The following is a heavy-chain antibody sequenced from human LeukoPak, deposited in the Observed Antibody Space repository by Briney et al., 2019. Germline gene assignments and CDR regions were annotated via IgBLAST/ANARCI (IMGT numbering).Heavy chain of an antibody. CDR3: AKDRGPPITIFPWWAFDI. CDR1: GFTFSSYG. Sequence: PGKSLRLSCAASGFTFSSYGMHWVRQAPGKGLEWVAVISYDGSNKYYADSVKGRFTISRDNSKNTLYLQMNSLRAEDTAVYYCAKDRGPPITIFPWWAFDIWGQGTMVTVSS. J-gene: IGHJ3*02. V-gene: IGHV3-30*18. D-gene: IGHD3-9*01. CDR2: ISYDGSNK.